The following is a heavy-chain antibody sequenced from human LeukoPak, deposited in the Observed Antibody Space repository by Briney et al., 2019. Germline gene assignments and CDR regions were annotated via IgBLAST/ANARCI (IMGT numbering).Heavy chain of an antibody. Sequence: GASVKVSCKASGDTFINYAISWVRQAPGQGLEWMGAITKFGSTSYAHNFVGRVTMTADKSTSTAYLELSSLKSDDTAVYYCARDRSGYGNYFDFWGQGTLVAVSS. D-gene: IGHD5-18*01. CDR2: ITKFGST. V-gene: IGHV1-69*06. CDR1: GDTFINYA. J-gene: IGHJ4*02. CDR3: ARDRSGYGNYFDF.